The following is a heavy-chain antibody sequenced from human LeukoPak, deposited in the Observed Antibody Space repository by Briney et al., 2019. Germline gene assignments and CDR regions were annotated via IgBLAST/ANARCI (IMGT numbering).Heavy chain of an antibody. J-gene: IGHJ4*02. CDR2: IYTIGRP. D-gene: IGHD4-17*01. CDR1: GGSISSYY. CDR3: ARGGFYGDEYYFDY. V-gene: IGHV4-4*07. Sequence: SETLSLTCTVSGGSISSYYWSWIRQPAGKGLEWIGRIYTIGRPTYNPSLKSRVTVSVDLSKNQLSLKLSSVTAADTAVYYCARGGFYGDEYYFDYWGQGILVTVSS.